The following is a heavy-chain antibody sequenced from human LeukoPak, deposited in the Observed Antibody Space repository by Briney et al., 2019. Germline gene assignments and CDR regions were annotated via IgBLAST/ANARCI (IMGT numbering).Heavy chain of an antibody. V-gene: IGHV1-18*01. CDR2: ISAYNGHT. J-gene: IGHJ4*02. CDR3: ARDLWDGYNPMYHYFDY. Sequence: EAPVKVSFKAFGYTLTNYGISWVQQAPGQGLEWMGWISAYNGHTNYAQKFQGRVTMTRDTSISTAYMELSRLRSDDTAVYYCARDLWDGYNPMYHYFDYWGQGTLVTVSS. D-gene: IGHD5-24*01. CDR1: GYTLTNYG.